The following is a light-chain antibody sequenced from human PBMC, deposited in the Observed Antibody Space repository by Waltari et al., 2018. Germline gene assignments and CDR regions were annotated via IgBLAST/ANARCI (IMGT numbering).Light chain of an antibody. CDR3: QQYSNWPPAT. Sequence: EIVMTQSPATLSVSPGERATLSCRASQSVGGNLAWYQQNPGQAPRLLMYDASTRATGTPARFSGSGSGTDFTLTISSLQSEDFAVYYCQQYSNWPPATFGQGTKVEIK. J-gene: IGKJ1*01. CDR2: DAS. V-gene: IGKV3-15*01. CDR1: QSVGGN.